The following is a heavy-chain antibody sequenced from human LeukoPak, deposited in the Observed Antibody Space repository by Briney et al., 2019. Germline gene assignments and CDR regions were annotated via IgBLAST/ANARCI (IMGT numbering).Heavy chain of an antibody. J-gene: IGHJ4*02. CDR2: IKSKTDGGTT. CDR1: GFTFSNAW. Sequence: PGGSLRLSCAASGFTFSNAWMSWVRQAPGKGLEWVGRIKSKTDGGTTDYAAPVKGRFTISRDDSKNTLYLQMNSLKTEDTAVYYCTGALAYCGGDCKLMDYWGQGTLVTVSS. V-gene: IGHV3-15*01. D-gene: IGHD2-21*02. CDR3: TGALAYCGGDCKLMDY.